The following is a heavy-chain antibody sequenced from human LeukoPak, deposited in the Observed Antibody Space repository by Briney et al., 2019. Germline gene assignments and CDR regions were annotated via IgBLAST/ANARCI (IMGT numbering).Heavy chain of an antibody. D-gene: IGHD4-11*01. J-gene: IGHJ5*02. CDR3: ARGDDYSTNYREARWFDP. V-gene: IGHV1-18*01. CDR1: GYSFTSYG. Sequence: ASVKVSCKASGYSFTSYGVSWVRQAPGQGLEWMRWISPYNVNTNYAQKLHGRVIMTTDTSTSTAYMELRSLRADDTAVYYCARGDDYSTNYREARWFDPWGQGTLVTVSS. CDR2: ISPYNVNT.